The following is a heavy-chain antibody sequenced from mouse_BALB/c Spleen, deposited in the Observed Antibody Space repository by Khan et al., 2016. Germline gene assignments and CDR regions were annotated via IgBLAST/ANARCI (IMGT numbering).Heavy chain of an antibody. CDR3: ASAYSGNYNYYAMDY. CDR1: GDSITSGY. V-gene: IGHV3-8*02. J-gene: IGHJ4*01. CDR2: ISYSGTT. D-gene: IGHD2-10*01. Sequence: VQLKQSGPSLVKPSQTLSLTCSVTGDSITSGYWNWIRKFPGNELEYMGYISYSGTTYYNPSLKSRISITRDTSKNQYYLQLNSVTTEDTATYFCASAYSGNYNYYAMDYWGQGTSVTVSS.